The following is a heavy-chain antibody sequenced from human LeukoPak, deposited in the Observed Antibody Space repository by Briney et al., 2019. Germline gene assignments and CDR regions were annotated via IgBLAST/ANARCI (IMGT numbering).Heavy chain of an antibody. V-gene: IGHV3-23*01. J-gene: IGHJ1*01. D-gene: IGHD3-22*01. Sequence: GGSLRLSCAASGFTFSSYWMHWVRQAPGKGLEWVSGISGSGGSTYYADSVKGRFTISRDNSKNTLSLQMNSLRAEDTAVYYCAKDNYYDSSGYYGEYFQHWGQGTLVTVSS. CDR2: ISGSGGST. CDR1: GFTFSSYW. CDR3: AKDNYYDSSGYYGEYFQH.